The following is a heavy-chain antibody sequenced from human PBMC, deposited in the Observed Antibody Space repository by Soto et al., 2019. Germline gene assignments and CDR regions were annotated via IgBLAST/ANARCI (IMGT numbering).Heavy chain of an antibody. Sequence: QVQLVQSGAAVKKPGASVKVSCKASGYTFTTYAIHWVRQAPGQRLEWMGWVNTGNGNTKYSQKFQGRVTIIRDKTASTAYMELSSLRSEDTAVYYCARYETTTSAFDPWGQGTLVTVSS. CDR2: VNTGNGNT. CDR3: ARYETTTSAFDP. CDR1: GYTFTTYA. D-gene: IGHD1-1*01. J-gene: IGHJ5*02. V-gene: IGHV1-3*04.